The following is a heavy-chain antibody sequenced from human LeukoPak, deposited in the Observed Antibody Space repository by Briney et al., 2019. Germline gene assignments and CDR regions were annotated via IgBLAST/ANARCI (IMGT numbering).Heavy chain of an antibody. CDR2: IIPIFGTA. J-gene: IGHJ3*02. V-gene: IGHV1-69*05. CDR3: ARGDYXXLTGYLAPGAFDI. Sequence: ASVKVSCKASGGTFSSYAIGWVRQAPGQGLEWMGGIIPIFGTANYAQKFQGRVTITTDESTSTAYMELSSLRSEDTAVYYCARGDYXXLTGYLAPGAFDIWGQGTMVTVSS. CDR1: GGTFSSYA. D-gene: IGHD3-9*01.